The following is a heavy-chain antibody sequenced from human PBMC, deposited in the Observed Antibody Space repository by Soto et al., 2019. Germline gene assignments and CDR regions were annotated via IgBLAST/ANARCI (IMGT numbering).Heavy chain of an antibody. CDR3: ARVPGITMVVGHYFDY. Sequence: QVQLVQSGAEVKKPGASVKVSCKASGYTFTSYGISWVRQAPGQGLEWMGWMSAYNGNTNYAQKLQGRVTMTTDKSTSTAYMELRSLRTDDTAVYYSARVPGITMVVGHYFDYWGQGTLVTFAS. CDR2: MSAYNGNT. V-gene: IGHV1-18*04. D-gene: IGHD3-10*01. J-gene: IGHJ4*02. CDR1: GYTFTSYG.